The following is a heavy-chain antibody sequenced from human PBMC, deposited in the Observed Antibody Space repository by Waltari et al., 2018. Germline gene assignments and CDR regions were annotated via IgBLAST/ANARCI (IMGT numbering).Heavy chain of an antibody. J-gene: IGHJ4*02. CDR1: GGSFSGYY. CDR2: INHSGST. CDR3: ARSRLGIFQNYFDY. V-gene: IGHV4-34*01. D-gene: IGHD7-27*01. Sequence: QVQLQQWGAGLLKPSETLSLTCAVYGGSFSGYYWSWIRQPPGKGLEWIGEINHSGSTNYNPSLKRRVTISVDTSKNQFSLKLSSVTAADTAVYYCARSRLGIFQNYFDYWGQGTLVTVSS.